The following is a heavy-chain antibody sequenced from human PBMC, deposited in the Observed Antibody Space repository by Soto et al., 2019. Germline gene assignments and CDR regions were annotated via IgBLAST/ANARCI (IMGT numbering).Heavy chain of an antibody. V-gene: IGHV5-51*01. CDR1: GYSFSSYW. Sequence: GESLKISCKGSGYSFSSYWIGWVRQIPGRGLEWMGIIHPGDSDTRYSPFFQGQVTISADKSISTAYLQWSSLKASDTATYYCARHNRYSSTWFEGWFDPWGQGTLVTVSS. CDR3: ARHNRYSSTWFEGWFDP. D-gene: IGHD6-13*01. CDR2: IHPGDSDT. J-gene: IGHJ5*02.